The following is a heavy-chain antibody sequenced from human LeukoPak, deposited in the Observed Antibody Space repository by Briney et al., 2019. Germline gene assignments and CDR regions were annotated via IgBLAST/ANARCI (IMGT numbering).Heavy chain of an antibody. CDR3: AKTGLEDTAMDFDY. CDR2: ISYDGSNK. J-gene: IGHJ4*02. D-gene: IGHD5-18*01. V-gene: IGHV3-30*18. CDR1: GFTFSSYG. Sequence: GGSLRLSCAASGFTFSSYGMHWVRRAPGKGLEWVAVISYDGSNKYYADSVKGRFTISRDNSKNTLYLQMNSLRAEDTAVYYCAKTGLEDTAMDFDYWGQGTLVTVSS.